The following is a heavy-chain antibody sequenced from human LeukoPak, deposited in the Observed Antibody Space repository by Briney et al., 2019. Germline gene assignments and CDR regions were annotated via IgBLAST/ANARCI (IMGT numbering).Heavy chain of an antibody. CDR3: AKESGKFDY. Sequence: PGGSLRLSCAASGFTFSSYAMSWVRQAPGKGLEWVSLISADGGSTFSADSVKGRFSISRDNSKNSLYLQMNSLRSQDTAMYYCAKESGKFDYWGQGTLAAVSS. CDR2: ISADGGST. V-gene: IGHV3-43*02. J-gene: IGHJ4*02. CDR1: GFTFSSYA.